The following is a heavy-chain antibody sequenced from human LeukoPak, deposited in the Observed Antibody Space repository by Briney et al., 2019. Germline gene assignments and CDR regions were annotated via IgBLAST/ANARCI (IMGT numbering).Heavy chain of an antibody. Sequence: GGSLRLSCVASGLSFSTFWMNWVRQTPGKGLEWVAIIKKDGSEKLYVDSVRGRFTISRDNAKNSLYLHMNSLRADDTAVYYWAGGTGWLPESWGQGTPVIVSS. V-gene: IGHV3-7*01. D-gene: IGHD5-12*01. CDR1: GLSFSTFW. CDR2: IKKDGSEK. J-gene: IGHJ5*02. CDR3: AGGTGWLPES.